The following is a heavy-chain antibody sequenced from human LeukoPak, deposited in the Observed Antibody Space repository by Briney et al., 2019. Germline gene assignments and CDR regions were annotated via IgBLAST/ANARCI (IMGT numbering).Heavy chain of an antibody. CDR3: ARRKQQLNYNWFDP. CDR1: GYTFTSYD. Sequence: ASVKVSCKASGYTFTSYDINWVRQATGQGLEWMGWMNPNSGNTGYAQKFQGRVTMTRNTSISTAYMELSSLRAEDTAVYYCARRKQQLNYNWFDPWGQGTLVTVSS. CDR2: MNPNSGNT. J-gene: IGHJ5*02. V-gene: IGHV1-8*01. D-gene: IGHD6-13*01.